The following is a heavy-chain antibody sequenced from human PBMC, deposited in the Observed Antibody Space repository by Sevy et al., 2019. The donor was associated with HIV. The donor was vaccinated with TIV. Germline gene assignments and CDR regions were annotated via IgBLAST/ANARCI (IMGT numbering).Heavy chain of an antibody. J-gene: IGHJ4*02. V-gene: IGHV4-59*01. CDR3: ARDSTTRPRVLDY. CDR1: GDSISSYF. CDR2: VYFTGNT. Sequence: SETLSLTCSVSGDSISSYFWTWVRQSPGKGLEWIGNVYFTGNTDYSSSLKSRVTLSLDTSKSQFSLTLKSVTAADTAIYFCARDSTTRPRVLDYWGQGTLVTVSS. D-gene: IGHD1-1*01.